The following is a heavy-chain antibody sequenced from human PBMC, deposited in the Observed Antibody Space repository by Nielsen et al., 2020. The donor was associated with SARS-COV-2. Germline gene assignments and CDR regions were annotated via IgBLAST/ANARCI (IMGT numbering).Heavy chain of an antibody. CDR2: INWNGGST. J-gene: IGHJ6*02. CDR3: ARDRALGGHDSMGGMDV. Sequence: VRQAPGKGLEWVSGINWNGGSTGYADSVKGRFTISRDNAKNSLYLQMNSLRAEDTALYHCARDRALGGHDSMGGMDVWGQGTTVTVSS. D-gene: IGHD5-12*01. V-gene: IGHV3-20*01.